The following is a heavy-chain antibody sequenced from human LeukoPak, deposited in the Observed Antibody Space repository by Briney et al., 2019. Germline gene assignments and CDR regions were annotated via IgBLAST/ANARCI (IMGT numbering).Heavy chain of an antibody. CDR1: GFTFSTYS. V-gene: IGHV3-21*01. J-gene: IGHJ4*02. Sequence: GGSLRLSCAASGFTFSTYSMNWVRQGPGKGLEGVSSISSSSSHTYYADSLRGRFTISRDNAKNSLYLEMNSLRAEDTAVYHCARTSSGFDYWGQGTLVTVSS. CDR2: ISSSSSHT. D-gene: IGHD2-8*02. CDR3: ARTSSGFDY.